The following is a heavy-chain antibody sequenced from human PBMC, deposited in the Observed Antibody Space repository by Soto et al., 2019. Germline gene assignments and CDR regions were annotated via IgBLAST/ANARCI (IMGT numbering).Heavy chain of an antibody. V-gene: IGHV3-23*01. CDR1: GFTFSSYA. Sequence: EVQLLESGGGLVQPGGSLRLSCAASGFTFSSYAMSWVRQAPGKGLEWVSGISGSGGSTYYADSVKGRFTISRDNAKNTLYLQMNSLRAEDTAVYYCAKDGPDSSGYYYPLVSWGQGTLVTVSS. CDR3: AKDGPDSSGYYYPLVS. J-gene: IGHJ5*02. CDR2: ISGSGGST. D-gene: IGHD3-22*01.